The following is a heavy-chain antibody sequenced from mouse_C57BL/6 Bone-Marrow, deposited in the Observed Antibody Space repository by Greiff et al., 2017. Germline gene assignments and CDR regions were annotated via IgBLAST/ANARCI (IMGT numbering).Heavy chain of an antibody. D-gene: IGHD2-4*01. CDR3: ARSSDYEDY. J-gene: IGHJ2*01. CDR2: IDPSDSYT. V-gene: IGHV1-69*01. Sequence: QVQLQQPGAELVMPGASVKLSCKASGYTFTSYWMHWVKQRPGQGLEWIGEIDPSDSYTNYNQKFNGKSTLTVDKSSSTAYMQLSSLTSEDSAVYYCARSSDYEDYWGQGTTLTVSS. CDR1: GYTFTSYW.